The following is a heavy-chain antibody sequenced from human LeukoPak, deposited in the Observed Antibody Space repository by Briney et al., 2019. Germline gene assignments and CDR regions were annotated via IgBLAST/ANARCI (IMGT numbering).Heavy chain of an antibody. CDR3: ARSLGGAYDY. J-gene: IGHJ4*02. V-gene: IGHV3-74*01. CDR1: GFPFSSYW. D-gene: IGHD1-26*01. CDR2: INIDGSNT. Sequence: PGGSLRLSCAASGFPFSSYWMHWVRQAPGKALVWVSRINIDGSNTNYADSVKGRFTISRDNAKNTLYLQMDSLRAEDTAVYYCARSLGGAYDYWGQGTLVTVSS.